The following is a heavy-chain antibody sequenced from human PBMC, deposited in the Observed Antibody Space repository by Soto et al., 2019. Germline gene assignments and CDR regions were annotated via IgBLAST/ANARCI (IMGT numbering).Heavy chain of an antibody. V-gene: IGHV5-10-1*01. CDR1: GYSFTSYW. CDR3: ATAGGCRSSSCHRLGNYYYYGMDV. D-gene: IGHD2-2*01. J-gene: IGHJ6*02. CDR2: IGPRDSYT. Sequence: RGVSLKSSCKGSGYSFTSYWISWVRQMTGKGLEWMGRIGPRDSYTTYSPSLQDHVPTSADKSISTAFRQCSTLKAVDTAMYYWATAGGCRSSSCHRLGNYYYYGMDVWGQGTTVTVSS.